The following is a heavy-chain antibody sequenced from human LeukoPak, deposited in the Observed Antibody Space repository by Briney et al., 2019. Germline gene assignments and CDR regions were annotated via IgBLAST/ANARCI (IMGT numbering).Heavy chain of an antibody. J-gene: IGHJ4*02. D-gene: IGHD3-10*01. CDR3: ARALVRGGSFDY. Sequence: PGGSLRLSCAASGFTFSSYSMNWARQAPGKWLEWVSSISSSSSYIYYADSVKGRFTISRDNAKNSLYLQMNSLRAEDTAVYYCARALVRGGSFDYWGQGTLVTVSS. V-gene: IGHV3-21*01. CDR1: GFTFSSYS. CDR2: ISSSSSYI.